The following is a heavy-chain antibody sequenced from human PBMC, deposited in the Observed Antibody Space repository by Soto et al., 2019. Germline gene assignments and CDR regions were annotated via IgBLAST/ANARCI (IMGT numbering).Heavy chain of an antibody. CDR2: VYYRGRS. Sequence: SETLSLTCTVSGGSVTNSSYYWGWIRQSPGKGLEWIGSVYYRGRSYSKSSVKSRVTISVDTSMNRFSLSLNAVTASDTAVYFCVSQRTTVPTQAYFDYWGPGALVTVSS. J-gene: IGHJ4*02. V-gene: IGHV4-39*01. CDR1: GGSVTNSSYY. CDR3: VSQRTTVPTQAYFDY. D-gene: IGHD4-17*01.